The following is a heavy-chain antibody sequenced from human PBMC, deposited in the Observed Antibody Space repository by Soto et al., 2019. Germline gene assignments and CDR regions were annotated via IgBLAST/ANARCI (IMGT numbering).Heavy chain of an antibody. CDR3: AREIDYSGSYYYYYGMDV. Sequence: VGSLRLSCAASGFTFSSYVMHWVRQAPGKGLEWVAVIWYDGSNKYYADSVKGRFTISRDNSKNTLYLQMNSLRAEDTAVYYCAREIDYSGSYYYYYGMDVWGQGTTVTVSS. D-gene: IGHD4-4*01. V-gene: IGHV3-33*01. CDR1: GFTFSSYV. J-gene: IGHJ6*02. CDR2: IWYDGSNK.